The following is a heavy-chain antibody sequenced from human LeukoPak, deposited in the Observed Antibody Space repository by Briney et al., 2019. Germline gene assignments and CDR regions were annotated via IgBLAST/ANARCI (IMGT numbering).Heavy chain of an antibody. CDR1: GFTFSSYA. CDR3: AKSRYCSGGSCYPNWFDP. CDR2: ISGSGGST. J-gene: IGHJ5*02. Sequence: GGSLRLSCAASGFTFSSYAMSWVRQAPGKGLEWVSAISGSGGSTYYADSVKGRFTISRDNSKNTLYLQMNSLRAEDTAVYYCAKSRYCSGGSCYPNWFDPWGQGTLVTVSP. V-gene: IGHV3-23*01. D-gene: IGHD2-15*01.